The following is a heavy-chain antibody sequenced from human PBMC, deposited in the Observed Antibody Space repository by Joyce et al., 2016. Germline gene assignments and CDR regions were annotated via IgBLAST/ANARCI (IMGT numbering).Heavy chain of an antibody. CDR2: VDSDGSGT. J-gene: IGHJ4*02. CDR1: GFTFTNYW. CDR3: GSVFEY. V-gene: IGHV3-74*01. Sequence: EVQLVESGGGLLQPGGSLRLSCAASGFTFTNYWVHWVRQAPGKGLVWGARVDSDGSGTSYAHSVKGRFTISRDNAENMVHLQMNSLRTEDTAVYFCGSVFEYWGRGALVTVSS.